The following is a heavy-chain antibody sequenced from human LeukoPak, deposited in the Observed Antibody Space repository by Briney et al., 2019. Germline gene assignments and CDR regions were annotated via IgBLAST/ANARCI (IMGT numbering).Heavy chain of an antibody. CDR3: AASFDSMDV. CDR2: IYHTGST. Sequence: ASETLSLTCAVSGGSISSTNWWSWVRQPPGKGLEWIGEIYHTGSTNYKPSLKSRVTISVDKSKNQFSLKLSSVTAPDTAVYYCAASFDSMDVWGQGTTVTVSS. J-gene: IGHJ6*02. D-gene: IGHD3-9*01. V-gene: IGHV4-4*02. CDR1: GGSISSTNW.